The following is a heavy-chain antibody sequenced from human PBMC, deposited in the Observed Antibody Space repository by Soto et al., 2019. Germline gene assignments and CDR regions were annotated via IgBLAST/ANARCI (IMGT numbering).Heavy chain of an antibody. J-gene: IGHJ3*02. CDR2: ISSRSTTT. Sequence: PGGSLRLSCVASGFSFSSYSMKWVRQGPGKGLEWVSYISSRSTTTHYADSVKGRFTISRDNAKNSLYLQMNSLRDEDTAVYYCARGGRLYYDSSTFIDAFDIWGPGTMVTVSS. CDR1: GFSFSSYS. V-gene: IGHV3-48*02. CDR3: ARGGRLYYDSSTFIDAFDI. D-gene: IGHD3-22*01.